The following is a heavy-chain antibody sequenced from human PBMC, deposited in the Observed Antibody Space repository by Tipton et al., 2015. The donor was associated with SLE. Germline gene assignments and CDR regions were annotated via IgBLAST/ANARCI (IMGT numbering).Heavy chain of an antibody. CDR3: ARDAPYYDLWSGQNYYSMDV. CDR1: GFTFSSYA. V-gene: IGHV3-74*01. J-gene: IGHJ6*03. CDR2: VSSDGSGT. Sequence: SLRLSCSASGFTFSSYAMHWVCQAPGKGLVWVSRVSSDGSGTSYADSVKGRFTISRENAKNSLYLQMNSLRAEDTSVYYCARDAPYYDLWSGQNYYSMDVWGKGTTVIVSS. D-gene: IGHD3-3*01.